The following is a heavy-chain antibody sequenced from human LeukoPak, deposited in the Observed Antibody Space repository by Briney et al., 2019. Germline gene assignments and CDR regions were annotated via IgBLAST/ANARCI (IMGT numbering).Heavy chain of an antibody. D-gene: IGHD6-13*01. V-gene: IGHV4-59*01. Sequence: PSETLSLTCTVSGGSISSYYWSWIRQPPGKGLGWIGYIYYSGSTNYNPSLKSRVTISVDTSKNQFSLKLSSVTAADTAVYYCARDRRVAAAGMDYWGQGTLVTVSS. CDR1: GGSISSYY. J-gene: IGHJ4*02. CDR3: ARDRRVAAAGMDY. CDR2: IYYSGST.